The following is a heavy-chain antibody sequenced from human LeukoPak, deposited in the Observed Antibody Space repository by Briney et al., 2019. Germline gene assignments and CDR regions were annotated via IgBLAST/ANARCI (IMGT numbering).Heavy chain of an antibody. CDR1: GFTFSSNG. CDR2: ISSTSINI. CDR3: ARSFCSGGSCRHSRLDS. V-gene: IGHV3-48*01. Sequence: GGSLRLSCTASGFTFSSNGMNWVRQAPGKGLEWISYISSTSINIFYADSVSGRFTISRDNAKNSVYLQMNSLRGVDTAVYYCARSFCSGGSCRHSRLDSWGQGTLVTVSS. J-gene: IGHJ4*02. D-gene: IGHD2-15*01.